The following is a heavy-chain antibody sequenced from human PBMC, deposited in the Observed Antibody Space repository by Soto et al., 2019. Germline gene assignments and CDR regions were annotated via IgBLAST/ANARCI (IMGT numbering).Heavy chain of an antibody. V-gene: IGHV3-48*01. Sequence: GGSLRLSFAASGFTFSSYSMNWVRQAPGKGLEWVSCIRSGGSPVYYADSVKGRFTISRDDARNSLYLQLNSLRVEDTAVYYCAREIYGSNEGIVYWGQGTQVTVSS. CDR1: GFTFSSYS. D-gene: IGHD2-8*01. CDR2: IRSGGSPV. CDR3: AREIYGSNEGIVY. J-gene: IGHJ4*02.